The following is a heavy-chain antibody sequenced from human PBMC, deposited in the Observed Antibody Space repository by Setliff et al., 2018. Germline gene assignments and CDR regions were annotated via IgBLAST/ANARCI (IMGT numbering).Heavy chain of an antibody. J-gene: IGHJ4*02. CDR3: ARESRYYFDNLGTLDY. CDR1: GGSISSGDYY. CDR2: IYSSGST. Sequence: SETLSLTCTVSGGSISSGDYYWSWIRQPPGKGLEWIGYIYSSGSTYYNPSLKSRVSISVDTSKNQFSLKLSSVTAADTAVYYCARESRYYFDNLGTLDYWGQGTLVTVSS. D-gene: IGHD3-22*01. V-gene: IGHV4-30-4*08.